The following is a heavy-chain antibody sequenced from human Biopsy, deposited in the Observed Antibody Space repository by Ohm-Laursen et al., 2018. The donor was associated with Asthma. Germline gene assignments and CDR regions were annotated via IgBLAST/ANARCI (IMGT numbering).Heavy chain of an antibody. CDR1: GFSFRDYY. CDR2: ISSGGRTI. D-gene: IGHD1-14*01. V-gene: IGHV3-11*01. CDR3: ARDNHDYYYYGMDL. Sequence: SLRLSCSASGFSFRDYYMSWIRQAPGKGLEWISYISSGGRTIYYADSVKGRFTISRDNAQNLPYLQMSSLRTEDTAVYYCARDNHDYYYYGMDLWGQGTSVTVSS. J-gene: IGHJ6*02.